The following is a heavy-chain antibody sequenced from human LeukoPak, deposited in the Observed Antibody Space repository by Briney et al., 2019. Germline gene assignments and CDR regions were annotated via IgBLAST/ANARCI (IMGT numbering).Heavy chain of an antibody. J-gene: IGHJ4*02. CDR2: IYSGGST. V-gene: IGHV3-53*01. D-gene: IGHD3-3*01. CDR3: AGGLTIFGVVNPPGFDY. Sequence: GGSLRLSCAASGFTVSSNYMSWVRQAPGKGLEWVSVIYSGGSTYYADSVKGRFTISRDNSKNTLHLQMNSLRAEDTAVYYCAGGLTIFGVVNPPGFDYWGQGTLVTVSS. CDR1: GFTVSSNY.